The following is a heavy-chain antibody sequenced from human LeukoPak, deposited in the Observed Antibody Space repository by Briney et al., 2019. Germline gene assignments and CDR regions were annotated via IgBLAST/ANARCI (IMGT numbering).Heavy chain of an antibody. Sequence: GGSLRLSCAASGFTFSSYGMHWVRQAPGKGLEWVAFIRYDGSNKYYADSVKGRFTISRDDSKNTAYLQMNSLKTEDTAVYYCTRLGTGEFRFDPWGQGTLVTVSS. D-gene: IGHD7-27*01. J-gene: IGHJ5*02. CDR1: GFTFSSYG. CDR3: TRLGTGEFRFDP. CDR2: IRYDGSNK. V-gene: IGHV3-30*02.